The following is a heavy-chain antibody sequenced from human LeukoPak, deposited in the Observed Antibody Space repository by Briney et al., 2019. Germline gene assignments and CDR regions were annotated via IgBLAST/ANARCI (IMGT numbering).Heavy chain of an antibody. V-gene: IGHV3-20*04. Sequence: GGSLRLSCAASGFTFDDYGMSWVRQAPGKGLEWVSGINWNGGSTGYADSVKGRFTISRDNAKNSLYLQMNSLRAGDTALYYCARGYYYDSSGYPSPPGYWGQGTLVTVSS. CDR1: GFTFDDYG. CDR3: ARGYYYDSSGYPSPPGY. CDR2: INWNGGST. J-gene: IGHJ4*02. D-gene: IGHD3-22*01.